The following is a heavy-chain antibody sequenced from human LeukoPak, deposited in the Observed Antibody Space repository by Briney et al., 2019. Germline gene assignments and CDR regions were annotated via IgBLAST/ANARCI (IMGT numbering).Heavy chain of an antibody. Sequence: GGSLRLSCAASGFTFSSYGMHWVRQAPGKGLEWVAVIWYDGSNKYYADSVKGRFTISRDNSKNTLYLQMNSLRAEDTAVYYCARTSWFGELCCYFDYWGQGTLVTVSS. CDR1: GFTFSSYG. J-gene: IGHJ4*02. V-gene: IGHV3-33*01. CDR3: ARTSWFGELCCYFDY. CDR2: IWYDGSNK. D-gene: IGHD3-10*01.